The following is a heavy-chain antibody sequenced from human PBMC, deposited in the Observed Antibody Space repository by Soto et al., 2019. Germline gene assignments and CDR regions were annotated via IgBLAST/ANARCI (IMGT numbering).Heavy chain of an antibody. D-gene: IGHD4-17*01. CDR1: GYTFTSYD. CDR3: ARGTHYGETLLWGNAFDI. J-gene: IGHJ3*02. V-gene: IGHV1-8*01. CDR2: MNPNSGNT. Sequence: GASVKVSCKASGYTFTSYDINWVRQATGQGLEWMGWMNPNSGNTGYAQKFQGRVTMTRNTSISTAYMELSSLRSEDTAVYYCARGTHYGETLLWGNAFDIWGQGTMVTVSS.